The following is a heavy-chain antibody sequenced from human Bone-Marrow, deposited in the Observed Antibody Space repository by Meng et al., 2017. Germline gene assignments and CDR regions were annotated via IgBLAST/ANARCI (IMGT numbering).Heavy chain of an antibody. Sequence: QVPLVEAGAEGEKAGASVKVSCKASGYTFTSYGISWVRQAPGQGLEWMGWISAYNGNTNYAQKLQGRVTMTTDTSTSTAYMELRSLRSDDTAVYYCARSNWNDVVTPFDYWGQGTLVTVPS. CDR3: ARSNWNDVVTPFDY. CDR1: GYTFTSYG. V-gene: IGHV1-18*01. CDR2: ISAYNGNT. D-gene: IGHD1-1*01. J-gene: IGHJ4*02.